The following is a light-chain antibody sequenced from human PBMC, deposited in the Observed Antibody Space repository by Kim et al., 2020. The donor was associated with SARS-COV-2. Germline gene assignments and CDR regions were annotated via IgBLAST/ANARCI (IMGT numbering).Light chain of an antibody. CDR2: GKN. Sequence: ALGQIVRITCQGDSLRSYYASWYQQKPGQAPVLVIYGKNNRTSGIPDRFSGSSSGNTASLTITGAQAEDEADYYCNSRDSSGNHWVFGGGTQLTVL. CDR3: NSRDSSGNHWV. J-gene: IGLJ3*02. CDR1: SLRSYY. V-gene: IGLV3-19*01.